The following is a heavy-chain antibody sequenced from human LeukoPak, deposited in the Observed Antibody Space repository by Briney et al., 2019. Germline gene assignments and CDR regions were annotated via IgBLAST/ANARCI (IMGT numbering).Heavy chain of an antibody. CDR3: ANAYCGGDCYRDAFDI. V-gene: IGHV3-23*01. CDR1: GVTLSSYA. CDR2: ISASGGST. Sequence: GGSLRLSCAASGVTLSSYAMSWARQAPGKGLEWVSAISASGGSTHYADSVKGRFAISRDNAKNSLYLQMNSLRAEDTAVYYCANAYCGGDCYRDAFDIWGQGTMVTVSS. D-gene: IGHD2-21*02. J-gene: IGHJ3*02.